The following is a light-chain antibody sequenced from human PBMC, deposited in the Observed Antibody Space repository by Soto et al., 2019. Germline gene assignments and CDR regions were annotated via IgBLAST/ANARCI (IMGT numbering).Light chain of an antibody. CDR3: QQSTGIPYT. Sequence: DIQMTQSPSSLSASVGDRVTITCRASQTIDTYLNWYQQNPGKAPKLLIYAASTLQNGVQSRFSGSGSGTEFTLTISSLQPEDVATYYCQQSTGIPYTFGQGTKLEIK. CDR1: QTIDTY. CDR2: AAS. J-gene: IGKJ2*01. V-gene: IGKV1-39*01.